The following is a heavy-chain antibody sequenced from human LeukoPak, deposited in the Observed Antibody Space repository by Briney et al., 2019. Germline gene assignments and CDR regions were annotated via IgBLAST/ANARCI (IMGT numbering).Heavy chain of an antibody. CDR3: ARDLAYSPLPEDDY. V-gene: IGHV1-18*01. J-gene: IGHJ4*02. CDR2: ISAYNGNT. Sequence: GASVKVSCKASGYTFTSYGISWVRQAPGQGLEWMGWISAYNGNTNYAQKLQGRVTMTTDTSTSTAYMELRSLRSDDTAVYYCARDLAYSPLPEDDYWGQGALVTVSS. CDR1: GYTFTSYG. D-gene: IGHD2-15*01.